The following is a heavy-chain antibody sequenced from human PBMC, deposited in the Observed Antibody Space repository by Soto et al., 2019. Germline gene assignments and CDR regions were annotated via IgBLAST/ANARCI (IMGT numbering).Heavy chain of an antibody. J-gene: IGHJ4*02. D-gene: IGHD7-27*01. CDR1: GWIFTFTY. Sequence: QMQLLQSGAEVKKTGSSVKISCKTSGWIFTFTYLHWVRQAPGQGLEWLGWITPYNGNVKYAQHFQDRISLTRDNSLTPLFLELRNLRSEDTGLYYCARSATSGDQHFIDSWGQGTLVTVSS. CDR3: ARSATSGDQHFIDS. CDR2: ITPYNGNV. V-gene: IGHV1-45*02.